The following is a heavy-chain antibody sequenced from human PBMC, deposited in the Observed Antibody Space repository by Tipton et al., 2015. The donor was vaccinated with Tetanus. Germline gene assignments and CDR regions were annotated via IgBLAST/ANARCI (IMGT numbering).Heavy chain of an antibody. V-gene: IGHV4-59*12. CDR2: IYFNGTA. D-gene: IGHD1-1*01. J-gene: IGHJ4*02. CDR3: ARDAGDSGH. Sequence: TLSLTCTVSGGSMSTYYWSWIRQPPGKGLEWIRYIYFNGTAKYNPSLKSRLTISVDASKKQLSLKLTSVTAADTAVYYCARDAGDSGHWGPGTQVTVSS. CDR1: GGSMSTYY.